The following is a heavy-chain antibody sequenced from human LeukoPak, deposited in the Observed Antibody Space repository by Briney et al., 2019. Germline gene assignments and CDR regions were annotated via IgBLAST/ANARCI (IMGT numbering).Heavy chain of an antibody. CDR1: GYTFTSYG. Sequence: KVSCKASGYTFTSYGIGWVRQMPGKGLEWMGIIYPGDSDTRYSPSFQGQVAISADKSISTAYLQWSSLKASDTAMYYCARQSIVAIDYWGQGTLVTVSS. CDR2: IYPGDSDT. V-gene: IGHV5-51*01. J-gene: IGHJ4*02. D-gene: IGHD6-6*01. CDR3: ARQSIVAIDY.